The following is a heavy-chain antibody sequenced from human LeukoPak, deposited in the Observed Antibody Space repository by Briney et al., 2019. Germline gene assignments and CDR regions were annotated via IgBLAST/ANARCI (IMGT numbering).Heavy chain of an antibody. V-gene: IGHV3-21*01. Sequence: KAGGSLRLSCAASGFTFSSYSMNWVRQAPGKGLEWVSSISSSSSYIYYADSVKGRFTISRDNSKNTLYLQMNSLRAEDTAVYFCAKGADYVWGSYRSFDNWFDPWGQGTLVTVSS. CDR2: ISSSSSYI. D-gene: IGHD3-16*02. CDR1: GFTFSSYS. J-gene: IGHJ5*02. CDR3: AKGADYVWGSYRSFDNWFDP.